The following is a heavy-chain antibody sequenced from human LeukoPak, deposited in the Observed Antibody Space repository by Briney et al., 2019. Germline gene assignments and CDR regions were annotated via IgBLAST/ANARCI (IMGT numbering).Heavy chain of an antibody. D-gene: IGHD3-10*01. CDR3: ARQVPQEYGSGLNNWFDP. J-gene: IGHJ5*02. CDR2: IYYSGST. V-gene: IGHV4-59*08. CDR1: GGSISSYY. Sequence: SETLSLTCTVSGGSISSYYWSWIRQPPGKGLEWIGYIYYSGSTNYSPSLKSRVTISVDTSKNQFSLKLSSVTAADTAVYYCARQVPQEYGSGLNNWFDPWGQGTLVTVSS.